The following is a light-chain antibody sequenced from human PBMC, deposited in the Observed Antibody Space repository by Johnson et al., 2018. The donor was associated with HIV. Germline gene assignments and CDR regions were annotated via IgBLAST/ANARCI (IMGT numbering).Light chain of an antibody. CDR1: NSNIGNNY. J-gene: IGLJ1*01. CDR2: DNT. CDR3: GTWDSSLSGV. Sequence: QPVLTQPPSVSAAPGQKVTISCYGSNSNIGNNYVSWYQQLPGTAPKILIYDNTKRHSGIPHRFPGSKSGTTATLGLTGLQTGDESYYYCGTWDSSLSGVFGTGTKVTVL. V-gene: IGLV1-51*01.